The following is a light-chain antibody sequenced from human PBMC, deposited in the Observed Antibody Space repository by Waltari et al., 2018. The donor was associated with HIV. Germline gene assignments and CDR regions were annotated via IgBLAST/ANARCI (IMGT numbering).Light chain of an antibody. Sequence: SSVLTQPPSVSVAPGQTARITCGGNNIGSKSVHWYQQKPGQAPVLVIYYDSDRPSGIPERFSGSNSGNTATLTISRVEAGDEADYYCQVWDSSSGVFGGGTKLTVL. V-gene: IGLV3-21*04. J-gene: IGLJ3*02. CDR2: YDS. CDR1: NIGSKS. CDR3: QVWDSSSGV.